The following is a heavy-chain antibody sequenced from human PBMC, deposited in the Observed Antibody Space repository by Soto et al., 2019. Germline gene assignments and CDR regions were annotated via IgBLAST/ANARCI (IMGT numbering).Heavy chain of an antibody. CDR2: IIPIFGTA. Sequence: SVKVSCEASGGTFSSYAISWVRQARGQGLEWMGGIIPIFGTANYAQKFQGRVTITADESTSTAYMELSSLRSEDTAVYYCARDQPLGYCSGGSCRFDYWGQGTLVTVSS. CDR1: GGTFSSYA. CDR3: ARDQPLGYCSGGSCRFDY. V-gene: IGHV1-69*13. D-gene: IGHD2-15*01. J-gene: IGHJ4*02.